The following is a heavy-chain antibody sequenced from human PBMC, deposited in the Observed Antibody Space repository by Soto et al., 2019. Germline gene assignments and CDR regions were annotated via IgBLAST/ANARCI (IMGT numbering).Heavy chain of an antibody. V-gene: IGHV4-4*07. D-gene: IGHD3-22*01. CDR1: GGSMSSIY. J-gene: IGHJ4*02. CDR2: IYTTGST. Sequence: TSETLSLTCTVSGGSMSSIYWSWIRQPAGKGLEWIGRIYTTGSTDYNPSLKSRVTMSVDTSKNQFSLKLSSVTAADTAVYYCARGPSSGYFDYWGQGTLVTVSS. CDR3: ARGPSSGYFDY.